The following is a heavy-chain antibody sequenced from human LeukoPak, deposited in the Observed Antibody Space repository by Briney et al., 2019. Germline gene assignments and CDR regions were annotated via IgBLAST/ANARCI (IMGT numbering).Heavy chain of an antibody. CDR1: GGSISSYY. J-gene: IGHJ4*02. D-gene: IGHD5-18*01. Sequence: PSETLSLTCTVSGGSISSYYWSWIRQPPGKGLEWIGEINHSGSTNYNPSLKSRVTISVDTSKNQFSLKLSSVTAADTAVYYCARHSSRGFSYDFDYWGQGTLVTVSS. CDR3: ARHSSRGFSYDFDY. V-gene: IGHV4-59*08. CDR2: INHSGST.